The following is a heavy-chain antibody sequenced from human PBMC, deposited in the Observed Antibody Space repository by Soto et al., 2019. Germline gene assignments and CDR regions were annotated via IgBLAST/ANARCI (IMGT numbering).Heavy chain of an antibody. CDR2: IIPIFGTA. J-gene: IGHJ6*02. Sequence: SVKVSCKASGGTFSSYAISWVRQAPGQGLEWMGGIIPIFGTANYAQKFQGRVTITADESTSTAYMELSSLRSEDTAVYYCARLANYDILTDRPRYYYYGMDVWGQGTTVTVSS. V-gene: IGHV1-69*13. CDR3: ARLANYDILTDRPRYYYYGMDV. D-gene: IGHD3-9*01. CDR1: GGTFSSYA.